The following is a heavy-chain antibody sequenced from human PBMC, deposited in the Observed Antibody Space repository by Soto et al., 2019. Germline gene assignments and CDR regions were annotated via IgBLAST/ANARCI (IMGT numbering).Heavy chain of an antibody. CDR2: TYYRSKWYN. V-gene: IGHV6-1*01. J-gene: IGHJ3*02. CDR3: ARAAAGTDDAFDI. D-gene: IGHD6-13*01. Sequence: SQTLSLSCAIAGDSVSSNSAAFNLIRPSRSRGLEWLGRTYYRSKWYNDYAVSVKSRITINPDTSKNQFSLQLNSVTPEDTAVYYCARAAAGTDDAFDIWGQGTMVTVSS. CDR1: GDSVSSNSAA.